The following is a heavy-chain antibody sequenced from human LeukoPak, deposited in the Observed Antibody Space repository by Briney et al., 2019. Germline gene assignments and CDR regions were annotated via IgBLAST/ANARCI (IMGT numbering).Heavy chain of an antibody. J-gene: IGHJ3*02. CDR2: ITWNSRKI. Sequence: GGSLRLSCEGSGFTFDDFAMHWVRQTPGKGPEWVSGITWNSRKIDYADSVKGRFTISRDNAKKSVYLQMNSLRPGYTAYYYCAKTNDGSGFLNDAYDIWGQGTKVTVSS. CDR3: AKTNDGSGFLNDAYDI. D-gene: IGHD3-22*01. CDR1: GFTFDDFA. V-gene: IGHV3-9*01.